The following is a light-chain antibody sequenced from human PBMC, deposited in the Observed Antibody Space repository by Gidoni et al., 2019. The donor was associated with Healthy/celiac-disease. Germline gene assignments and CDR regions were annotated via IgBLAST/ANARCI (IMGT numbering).Light chain of an antibody. Sequence: DIAMTQSPVFLAVSLGERATINCKSSQNVLYSSNNKNYLAWYQQKPGQPPKLLIYWASTRESGVPDRFSGSGSGTDFTLTISSLQAEDVAVYYCQQYYNTPRTFGGGTKVEIK. CDR2: WAS. V-gene: IGKV4-1*01. J-gene: IGKJ4*01. CDR1: QNVLYSSNNKNY. CDR3: QQYYNTPRT.